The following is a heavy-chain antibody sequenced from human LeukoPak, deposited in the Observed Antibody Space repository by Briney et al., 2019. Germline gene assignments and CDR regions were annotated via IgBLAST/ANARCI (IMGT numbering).Heavy chain of an antibody. CDR3: ARVQGSSGPGIFEY. Sequence: GGSLRLSCAASGFTFSNYWMSWVRQAPGKGLEWVANIKQDGSVKYYVDSVKGRFTVSRDNARSSLYLQMNSLRVEDTAVYYCARVQGSSGPGIFEYWGQGILVPVSS. CDR2: IKQDGSVK. CDR1: GFTFSNYW. J-gene: IGHJ4*02. D-gene: IGHD6-19*01. V-gene: IGHV3-7*01.